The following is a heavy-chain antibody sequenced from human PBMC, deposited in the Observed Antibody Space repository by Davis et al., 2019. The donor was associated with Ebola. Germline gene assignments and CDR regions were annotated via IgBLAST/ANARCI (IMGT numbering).Heavy chain of an antibody. CDR1: GFTFSSYW. D-gene: IGHD2-2*01. CDR3: ARGQLNLDY. CDR2: IKQDGSEK. J-gene: IGHJ4*02. V-gene: IGHV3-7*01. Sequence: GESLKISCAASGFTFSSYWMSWVRQAPGKGLEWVANIKQDGSEKYYVDPVKGRFTISRDNAKNSLYLQMNSLRAEDTAVYYCARGQLNLDYWGQGTLVTVSS.